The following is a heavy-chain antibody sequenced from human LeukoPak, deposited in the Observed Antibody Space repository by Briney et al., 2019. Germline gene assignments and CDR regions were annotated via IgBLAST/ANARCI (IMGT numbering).Heavy chain of an antibody. CDR2: IKPDGSEK. CDR1: GFTFSSHH. D-gene: IGHD2-2*01. CDR3: ARMSSYCDY. Sequence: GGALRLSCVASGFTFSSHHMNWVRQTPGKGLESVATIKPDGSEKYYVDSVKGRFTISRDNAKSSLYLQMNSLRAEDTGVYFCARMSSYCDYWGQGTLVTVSS. J-gene: IGHJ4*02. V-gene: IGHV3-7*01.